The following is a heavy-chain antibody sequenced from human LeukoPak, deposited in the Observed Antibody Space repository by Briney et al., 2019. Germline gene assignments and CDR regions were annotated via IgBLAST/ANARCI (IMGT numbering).Heavy chain of an antibody. D-gene: IGHD2-21*02. Sequence: SVKVSCKASGGTFSSYAISWVRQAPGQGLEWMGGIIPIFGTANYAQKFQGRVTLTADESTSTAYMELSSLRSEDTAVYYCARVVYMVTHPRGFDPWGQGTLVTVSS. CDR3: ARVVYMVTHPRGFDP. V-gene: IGHV1-69*01. CDR2: IIPIFGTA. J-gene: IGHJ5*02. CDR1: GGTFSSYA.